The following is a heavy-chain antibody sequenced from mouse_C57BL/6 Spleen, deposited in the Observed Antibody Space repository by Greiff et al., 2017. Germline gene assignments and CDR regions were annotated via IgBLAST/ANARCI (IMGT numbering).Heavy chain of an antibody. V-gene: IGHV1-55*01. Sequence: QVQLKQPGAELVKPGASVKMSCKASGYTFTSYWITWVKQRPGQGLEWIGDIYPGSGSTNYNEKFKSKATLTVDTSSSTAYMQLSSLTSEDSAVXYCARDPYYYGSSPLDYWGQGTTLTVSS. CDR1: GYTFTSYW. J-gene: IGHJ2*01. D-gene: IGHD1-1*01. CDR2: IYPGSGST. CDR3: ARDPYYYGSSPLDY.